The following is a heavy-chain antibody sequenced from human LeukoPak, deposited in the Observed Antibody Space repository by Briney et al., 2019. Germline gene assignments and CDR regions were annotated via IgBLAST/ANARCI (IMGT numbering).Heavy chain of an antibody. CDR1: GFTFSTNA. CDR2: ISGSGGST. V-gene: IGHV3-23*01. D-gene: IGHD6-19*01. J-gene: IGHJ4*02. CDR3: AKRSVSSGFYYYFDY. Sequence: GGSLRLSCAASGFTFSTNAMSWVRQAPGKGPEWVSAISGSGGSTSYADSVKGRLTISRDNSKNTLFLQINSLRAEDTAVYYCAKRSVSSGFYYYFDYWGQGTLVTVSS.